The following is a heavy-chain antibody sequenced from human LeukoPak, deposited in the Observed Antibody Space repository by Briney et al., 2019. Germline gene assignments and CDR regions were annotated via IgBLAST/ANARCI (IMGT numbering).Heavy chain of an antibody. Sequence: GASVKVSCKASGYTFTSYGISWVRQAPGQGLEWMGWISAYNGNTNYAQKLQGRVTMTTDTSTSTAYMELRSLRSDDTAAYYCARKDYGSGSYYYFDYWGQGTLVTVSS. V-gene: IGHV1-18*01. CDR1: GYTFTSYG. J-gene: IGHJ4*02. D-gene: IGHD3-10*01. CDR3: ARKDYGSGSYYYFDY. CDR2: ISAYNGNT.